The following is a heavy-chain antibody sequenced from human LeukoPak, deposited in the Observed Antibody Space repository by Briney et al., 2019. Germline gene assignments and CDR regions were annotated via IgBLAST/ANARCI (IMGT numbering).Heavy chain of an antibody. CDR1: GYTFTGYC. D-gene: IGHD6-19*01. CDR2: INPNSGGT. J-gene: IGHJ4*02. CDR3: ARGTRGYSSGCYRAGCDY. Sequence: GASVKVSCKASGYTFTGYCMHWVRQAPGQGLEWMGWINPNSGGTNYAQKFQGRVTMTRDTSISTAYMELSRLRSDDTAVYYCARGTRGYSSGCYRAGCDYWGQGTLVTVSS. V-gene: IGHV1-2*02.